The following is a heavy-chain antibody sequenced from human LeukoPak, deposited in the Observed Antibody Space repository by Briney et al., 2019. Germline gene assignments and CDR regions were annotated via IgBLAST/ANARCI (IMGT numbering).Heavy chain of an antibody. CDR2: INPNSGGT. Sequence: ASVKVSCKASGYTVTGHYLHWVRQAPGQGIEWMGWINPNSGGTNYAQKFQGRVTMTRDTSINTAYMELNSLTSDDTAMYYCAKDAYSGFTSSYNMDSWGQGTLVTVSS. CDR3: AKDAYSGFTSSYNMDS. V-gene: IGHV1-2*02. D-gene: IGHD5-18*01. CDR1: GYTVTGHY. J-gene: IGHJ4*02.